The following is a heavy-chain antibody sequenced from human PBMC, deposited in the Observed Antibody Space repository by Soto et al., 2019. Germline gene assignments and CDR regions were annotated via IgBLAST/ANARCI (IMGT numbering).Heavy chain of an antibody. D-gene: IGHD3-10*01. Sequence: GGSLRLSCAASGFTFSSYEMNWVRQAPGKGLAWVSYISSSGSTIYYADSVKGRFTIARDNAKNSLYLQMNSLRAEDTAVYYCERDALDSGIRDDFDIWGKGTMVTVSS. J-gene: IGHJ3*02. CDR1: GFTFSSYE. CDR2: ISSSGSTI. V-gene: IGHV3-48*03. CDR3: ERDALDSGIRDDFDI.